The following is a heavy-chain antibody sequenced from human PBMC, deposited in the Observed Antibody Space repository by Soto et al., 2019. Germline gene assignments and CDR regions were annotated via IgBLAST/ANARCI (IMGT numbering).Heavy chain of an antibody. V-gene: IGHV1-69*01. D-gene: IGHD5-18*01. J-gene: IGHJ4*02. CDR1: GDTFNSYV. CDR3: RRSYGYTFGGSLDN. Sequence: QVQLVQSGPEVKKPGSSVKVSCKASGDTFNSYVITWVRQAPGQGLEWLGGIITAFRTTSYAQNFQDRLTISADEAATTEHMELSSLTSDDTAMYCCRRSYGYTFGGSLDNWGQGTLVTVSA. CDR2: IITAFRTT.